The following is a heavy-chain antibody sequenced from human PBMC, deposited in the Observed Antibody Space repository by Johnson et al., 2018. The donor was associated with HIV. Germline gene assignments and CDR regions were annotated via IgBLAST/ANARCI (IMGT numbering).Heavy chain of an antibody. V-gene: IGHV3-66*01. Sequence: MLLVESGGGLVQPGGSLRLSCAASGITVGTNYMSWVRQAPGKGLEWVSVIFSVGDVYYADSVKGRFTISRDDSKNSLYLQMNSLKTEDTAVYYCARGGGYSGYDRGGRAFDIWGQGTMVTVSS. CDR2: IFSVGDV. D-gene: IGHD5-12*01. CDR3: ARGGGYSGYDRGGRAFDI. CDR1: GITVGTNY. J-gene: IGHJ3*02.